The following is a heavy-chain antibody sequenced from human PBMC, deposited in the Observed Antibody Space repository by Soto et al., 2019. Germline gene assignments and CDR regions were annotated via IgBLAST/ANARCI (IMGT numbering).Heavy chain of an antibody. CDR2: ISGSGGST. V-gene: IGHV3-23*01. D-gene: IGHD3-10*01. CDR1: GFTFSSYA. CDR3: AVSPVLGVRGVIIREELDY. Sequence: GGSLRLSCAASGFTFSSYAMSWVRQAPGKGLEWVSAISGSGGSTYYADSVKGRFTISRDNSKNTLYLQMNSLRAEDTAVYYCAVSPVLGVRGVIIREELDYWGQGTLVTVSS. J-gene: IGHJ4*02.